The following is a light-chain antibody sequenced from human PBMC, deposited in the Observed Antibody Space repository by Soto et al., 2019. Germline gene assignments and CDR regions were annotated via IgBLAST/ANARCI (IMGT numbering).Light chain of an antibody. J-gene: IGLJ2*01. CDR3: STWDTSLRAVV. V-gene: IGLV1-51*01. Sequence: QSVLTQPPSVSAAPRQKVTIPCSGSNSNIGRNYVCWYQQFPGAAPKLLIFDTHQRPSAIPDRFSGSKSGTSANLVITGLPTPDAADYYCSTWDTSLRAVVFGGGTKLTVL. CDR1: NSNIGRNY. CDR2: DTH.